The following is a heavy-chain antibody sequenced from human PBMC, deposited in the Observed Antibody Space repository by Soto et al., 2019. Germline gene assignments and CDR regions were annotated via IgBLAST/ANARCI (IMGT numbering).Heavy chain of an antibody. CDR1: GFTFSSYA. J-gene: IGHJ4*02. D-gene: IGHD5-18*01. CDR3: AKEAPKIQLITNYFDY. CDR2: ISGSGGST. Sequence: EVQLLESGGGLVQPGGSLRLSCAASGFTFSSYAMSWVRQAPGKGLEWVSAISGSGGSTYYADSVKGRFTISRDNSKNALYLQMNSLRAEDTAVYYCAKEAPKIQLITNYFDYWGQGTLVTVSS. V-gene: IGHV3-23*01.